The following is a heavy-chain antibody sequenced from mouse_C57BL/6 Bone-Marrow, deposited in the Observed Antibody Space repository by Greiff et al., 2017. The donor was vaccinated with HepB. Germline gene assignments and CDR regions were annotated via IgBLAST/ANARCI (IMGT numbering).Heavy chain of an antibody. CDR1: GYAFSSSW. D-gene: IGHD1-1*01. CDR3: ARGYYYGSWFAY. CDR2: IYPGDGDT. J-gene: IGHJ3*01. Sequence: VQLQQSGPELVKPGASVKISCKASGYAFSSSWMNWVKQRPGKGLEWIGRIYPGDGDTNYNGKFKGKATLTADKSSSTAYMQLSSLTSEDSAVYFCARGYYYGSWFAYWGQGTLVTVSA. V-gene: IGHV1-82*01.